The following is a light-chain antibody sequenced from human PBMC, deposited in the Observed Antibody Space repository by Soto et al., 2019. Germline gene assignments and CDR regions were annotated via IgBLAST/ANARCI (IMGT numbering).Light chain of an antibody. CDR1: QSISSW. V-gene: IGKV1-5*01. J-gene: IGKJ1*01. CDR2: DAS. CDR3: QQYNSYQT. Sequence: DIHMTRSPSSLSASVGDIFTITCRASQSISSWLAWYKQKPGKASKLLIYDASSLESGVPSSFSGSGSGTEFTLTISSMTPDDFATYYCQQYNSYQTFGHGTKVDIK.